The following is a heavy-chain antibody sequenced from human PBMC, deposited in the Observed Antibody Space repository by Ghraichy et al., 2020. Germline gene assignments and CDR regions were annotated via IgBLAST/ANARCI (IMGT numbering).Heavy chain of an antibody. D-gene: IGHD3-10*01. J-gene: IGHJ6*03. CDR1: GFSLSTSGMC. CDR2: IDWDDDK. CDR3: ARQLYYYGSGSSSSYYYYYYMDV. Sequence: SGPTLVKPTQTLTLTCTFSGFSLSTSGMCVSWIRQPPGKALEWLARIDWDDDKYYSTSLKTRLTISKDTSKNQVVLTMTNMDPVDTATYYCARQLYYYGSGSSSSYYYYYYMDVWGKGTTVTVSS. V-gene: IGHV2-70*11.